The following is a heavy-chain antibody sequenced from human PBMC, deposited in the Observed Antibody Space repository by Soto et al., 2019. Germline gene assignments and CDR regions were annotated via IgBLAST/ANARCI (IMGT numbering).Heavy chain of an antibody. CDR1: GFTFSSYG. D-gene: IGHD3-3*01. J-gene: IGHJ5*02. Sequence: GGSLRLSCAASGFTFSSYGMHWVRQAPGKGLEWVAVISYDGSNKYYADSVKGRFTISRDNSKNTLYLQMNSLRAEDTAVYYCAKGLHDFWSGSSPHIFAPSRQATLVTLSS. V-gene: IGHV3-30*18. CDR2: ISYDGSNK. CDR3: AKGLHDFWSGSSPHIFAP.